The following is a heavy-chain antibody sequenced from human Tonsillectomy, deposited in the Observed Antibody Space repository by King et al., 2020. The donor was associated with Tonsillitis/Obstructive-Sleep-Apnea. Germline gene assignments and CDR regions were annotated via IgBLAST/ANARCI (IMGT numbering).Heavy chain of an antibody. J-gene: IGHJ3*02. V-gene: IGHV3-23*01. Sequence: ESGGGLVQPGGSLRLSCAASGFTFRDYAFSWVRQAPGKGLEWVSVVTGSGGSTHYADSVKGRFTISSDNSNNTVYLQMNSLRAEDTAVYYCAKDRQARRGYCSGGSCYDDAFDMWGQGTRVTVSS. CDR3: AKDRQARRGYCSGGSCYDDAFDM. CDR2: VTGSGGST. D-gene: IGHD2-15*01. CDR1: GFTFRDYA.